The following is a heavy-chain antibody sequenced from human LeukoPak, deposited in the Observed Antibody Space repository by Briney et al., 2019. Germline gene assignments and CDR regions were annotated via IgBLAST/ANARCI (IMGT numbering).Heavy chain of an antibody. CDR3: ARARARYGYGHYYCYMDV. V-gene: IGHV3-7*01. Sequence: GGSLRLSCAASGFTFSSYWMSWVRQAPGKGLEWVANIKEDGSEKYYVDSVKGRFTISRDNAKNSLYLQMNSLRAEDTAVYYCARARARYGYGHYYCYMDVWGKGTTVTISS. CDR1: GFTFSSYW. CDR2: IKEDGSEK. J-gene: IGHJ6*03. D-gene: IGHD5-18*01.